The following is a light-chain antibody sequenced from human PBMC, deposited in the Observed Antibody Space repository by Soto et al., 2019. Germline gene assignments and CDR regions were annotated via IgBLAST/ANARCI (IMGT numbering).Light chain of an antibody. V-gene: IGLV1-40*01. CDR1: SSHFGAGFD. Sequence: QSVLTQPPSVSGAPGQRVTISCTGSSSHFGAGFDVHWYQQFPGTAPKLLIYANSNRPSGVPDRFSGSKSGTSASLAITGLQAEDEADYYCSSYRRGRTLYVFGTGTKVTVL. CDR3: SSYRRGRTLYV. CDR2: ANS. J-gene: IGLJ1*01.